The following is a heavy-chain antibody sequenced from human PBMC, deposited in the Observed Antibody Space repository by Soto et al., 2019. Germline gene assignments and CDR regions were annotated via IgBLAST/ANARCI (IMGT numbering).Heavy chain of an antibody. J-gene: IGHJ3*02. Sequence: EVQLVESGEGLVQPGGSLRLSCAASGFTFSSYAMHWVRQAPGKGLEYVSAISSNGGSTYYADSVKGRFTISRDNSKNALYLQIGSLRAEDIAVYYCARGSARYALDIWGQGTMVPVSS. V-gene: IGHV3-64*02. CDR1: GFTFSSYA. CDR2: ISSNGGST. CDR3: ARGSARYALDI. D-gene: IGHD6-25*01.